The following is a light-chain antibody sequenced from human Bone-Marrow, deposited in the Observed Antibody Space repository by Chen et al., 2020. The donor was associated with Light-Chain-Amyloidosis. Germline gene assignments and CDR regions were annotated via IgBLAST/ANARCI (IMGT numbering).Light chain of an antibody. CDR1: DLPMKY. CDR3: QSADSSGTYEVI. V-gene: IGLV3-25*03. Sequence: SYELTQPPSVSVSPGQTASITCSGDDLPMKYAYWYQQKQGQAPVLVIHRDTERPTGISERFSGSSSGTTATLTISGVQAEDEADYHWQSADSSGTYEVIFGGGTKLTVL. J-gene: IGLJ2*01. CDR2: RDT.